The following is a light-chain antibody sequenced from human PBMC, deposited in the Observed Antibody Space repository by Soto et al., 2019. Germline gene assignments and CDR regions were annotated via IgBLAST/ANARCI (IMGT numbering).Light chain of an antibody. J-gene: IGLJ1*01. CDR3: SSYTSSSTQV. CDR2: EVS. V-gene: IGLV2-14*01. CDR1: SSDVGGYNY. Sequence: QSVLTQPASVSGSPGQSITISCTGTSSDVGGYNYVSWYQQHPGKAPKLMIYEVSNRPSGVSNRFSGSKSGSTASLTISGLQVEDEADYYCSSYTSSSTQVFGTGTKLTVL.